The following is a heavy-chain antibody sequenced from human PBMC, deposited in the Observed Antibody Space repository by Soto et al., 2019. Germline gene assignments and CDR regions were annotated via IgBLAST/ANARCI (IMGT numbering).Heavy chain of an antibody. CDR1: GFTFSSYG. J-gene: IGHJ2*01. D-gene: IGHD6-13*01. CDR3: AKGHSSSWYKWYFDL. CDR2: ISYDGSNK. V-gene: IGHV3-30*18. Sequence: QVQLVESGGGVVQPGRSLRLSCAASGFTFSSYGMHWVRQAPGKGLEWVAVISYDGSNKYYADSVKGRFTISRDNSKNTLDLQMNSLRAEDTAVYYCAKGHSSSWYKWYFDLWGRGTLVTVSS.